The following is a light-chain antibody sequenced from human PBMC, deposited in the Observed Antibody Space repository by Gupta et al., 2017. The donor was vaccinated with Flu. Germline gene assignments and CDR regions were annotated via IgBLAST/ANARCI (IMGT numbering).Light chain of an antibody. CDR2: EVT. Sequence: QSALTQPASAPGSPGQPITISCTGTSSDVGGYNYVSWYQQHPGNAPNIMIYEVTYRPSVVSNRFSGSTSGTTASLSISGLQVEDEDYYYCSSYTSVNTRVFGGGTKLTVL. CDR1: SSDVGGYNY. J-gene: IGLJ3*02. CDR3: SSYTSVNTRV. V-gene: IGLV2-14*01.